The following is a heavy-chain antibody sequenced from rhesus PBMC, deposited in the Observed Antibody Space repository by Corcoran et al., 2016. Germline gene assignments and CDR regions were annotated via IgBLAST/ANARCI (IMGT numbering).Heavy chain of an antibody. CDR2: IICSSGNT. J-gene: IGHJ1*01. Sequence: QVQLQESGPGLVKPSETLSLTCAVSGGSVSSSNWWSWIRQPPGKGLEWIGYIICSSGNTYYNASLKSRVTISADTTRCPFSLTLSPVTAAVAAVDYCARVDDSAPGAYFEFWGQGALVTVSS. D-gene: IGHD3-9*01. V-gene: IGHV4-65*01. CDR1: GGSVSSSNW. CDR3: ARVDDSAPGAYFEF.